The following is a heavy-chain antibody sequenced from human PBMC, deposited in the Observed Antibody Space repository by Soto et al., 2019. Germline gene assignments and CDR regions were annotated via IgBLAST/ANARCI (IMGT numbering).Heavy chain of an antibody. CDR1: GFTFSSYA. Sequence: GGSLRLSCAASGFTFSSYAMSWVRQAPGKGLEWVSAISGSGGSTYYADSVKGRFTISRDNSKNTLYLQMNSLRAEDTAVYYCAKEARDSSGYYPWVRYYYYGMDVWGQGTTVTVSS. J-gene: IGHJ6*02. CDR2: ISGSGGST. D-gene: IGHD3-22*01. V-gene: IGHV3-23*01. CDR3: AKEARDSSGYYPWVRYYYYGMDV.